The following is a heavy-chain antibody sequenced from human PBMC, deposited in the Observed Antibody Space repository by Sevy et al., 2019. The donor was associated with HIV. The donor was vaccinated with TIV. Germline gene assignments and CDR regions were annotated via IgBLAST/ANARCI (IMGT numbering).Heavy chain of an antibody. Sequence: SETVSLTCTVSGGSISSYYWSWIRQPPGKGLEWIGYIYYSGSTNYNPSLKSRVTMSVDTSKNQFSLKLSSVTAADTAVYYCARDSGSPRFDPWGQGTLVTVSS. CDR3: ARDSGSPRFDP. V-gene: IGHV4-59*01. J-gene: IGHJ5*02. D-gene: IGHD1-26*01. CDR1: GGSISSYY. CDR2: IYYSGST.